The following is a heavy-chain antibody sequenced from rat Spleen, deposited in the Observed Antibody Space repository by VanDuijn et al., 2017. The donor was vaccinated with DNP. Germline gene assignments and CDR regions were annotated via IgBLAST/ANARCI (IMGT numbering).Heavy chain of an antibody. V-gene: IGHV1-43*01. J-gene: IGHJ3*01. CDR2: INTGSGGT. CDR1: GYTFTTYY. D-gene: IGHD1-5*01. CDR3: ARHGEYRYNYWFAY. Sequence: QVQLQQSGAELAKPGSSVKISCKASGYTFTTYYISWIKQTTGQDREYIGYINTGSGGTNYNEKFKGKATLTVDKSSSTAFMQLSSLTPDDSAVYYCARHGEYRYNYWFAYWGQGTLVTVSS.